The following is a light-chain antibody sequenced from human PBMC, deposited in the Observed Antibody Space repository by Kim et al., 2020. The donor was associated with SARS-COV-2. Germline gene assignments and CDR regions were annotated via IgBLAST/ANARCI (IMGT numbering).Light chain of an antibody. CDR2: YDS. J-gene: IGLJ1*01. Sequence: APGQTARITWGGNKIGGHSVHWYQQKPGQAPVLVMYYDSDRPSGIPERFSGSKSANTATLTISRVEAGDEADYYCQVWDTDTDHYVFGTGTKVTVL. V-gene: IGLV3-21*01. CDR1: KIGGHS. CDR3: QVWDTDTDHYV.